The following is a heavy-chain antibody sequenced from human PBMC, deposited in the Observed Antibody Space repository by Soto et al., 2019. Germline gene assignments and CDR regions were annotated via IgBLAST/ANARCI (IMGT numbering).Heavy chain of an antibody. V-gene: IGHV4-34*01. D-gene: IGHD6-19*01. CDR3: ARERGSGWYFGY. Sequence: QVQLQQWGAGLLKPSETLSLTCAVYGGSFSGYYWSWIRQPPGKGLEWIGELNHSGSTNYNPSLKSRVTISVDTSKNQFSLKLSSVTAADTAVYYCARERGSGWYFGYWGQGTLVTVSS. CDR2: LNHSGST. CDR1: GGSFSGYY. J-gene: IGHJ4*02.